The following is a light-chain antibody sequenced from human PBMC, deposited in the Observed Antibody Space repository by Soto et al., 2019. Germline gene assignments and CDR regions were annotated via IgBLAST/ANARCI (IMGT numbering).Light chain of an antibody. CDR3: LQDYSYLT. Sequence: AIQMTQSPSSLSASVGERVTITCRARRGIGNDLAWYQQKPGKAPKLLIYAASSLQSGVPSRFSGSGSGTDFTLTITSLQPEDFATYYCLQDYSYLTFGGGTKVELK. V-gene: IGKV1-6*01. CDR2: AAS. CDR1: RGIGND. J-gene: IGKJ4*01.